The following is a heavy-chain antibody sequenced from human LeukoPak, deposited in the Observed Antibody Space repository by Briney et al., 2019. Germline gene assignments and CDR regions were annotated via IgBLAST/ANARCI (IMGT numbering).Heavy chain of an antibody. J-gene: IGHJ4*02. D-gene: IGHD5-12*01. CDR3: ARDRDYDYFDY. Sequence: GGSLRLSCAASGFAFSSYGMHWVRQAPGKGLEWVAVIWYDGSDKYYADSAKGRFTISRDNSENTLYLQINSLRAEDTAVYYCARDRDYDYFDYWGQGTLVTVSS. CDR1: GFAFSSYG. V-gene: IGHV3-33*01. CDR2: IWYDGSDK.